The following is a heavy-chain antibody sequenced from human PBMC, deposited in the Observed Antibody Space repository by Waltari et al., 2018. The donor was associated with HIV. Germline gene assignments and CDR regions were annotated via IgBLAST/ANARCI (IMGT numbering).Heavy chain of an antibody. D-gene: IGHD3-10*01. CDR2: ISYDGSNK. J-gene: IGHJ4*02. Sequence: QVQLVESGGGVVQPGRSLRLSCAASGFTFSSYAMHWVRQAPGKGLEWVAVISYDGSNKYYADSVKGRFTISRDNSKNTLYLQMNSLRAEDTAVYYCARVSLWFGEGYFDYWGQGTLVTVSS. V-gene: IGHV3-30*01. CDR3: ARVSLWFGEGYFDY. CDR1: GFTFSSYA.